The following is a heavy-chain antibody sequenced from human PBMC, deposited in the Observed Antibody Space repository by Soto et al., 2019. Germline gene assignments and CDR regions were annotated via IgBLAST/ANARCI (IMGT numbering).Heavy chain of an antibody. Sequence: QVQLVQSGAEVKKPGSSVKVSGKASGGTFSSYAISWVRQAPGQGLEWMGGIIPIFGTANYAQKFQGRVTITADESTSTAYMELSSLRSEDRAVYYCARVERGYSGYDSWFDPWGQGTLVTVSS. CDR3: ARVERGYSGYDSWFDP. D-gene: IGHD5-12*01. V-gene: IGHV1-69*12. J-gene: IGHJ5*02. CDR1: GGTFSSYA. CDR2: IIPIFGTA.